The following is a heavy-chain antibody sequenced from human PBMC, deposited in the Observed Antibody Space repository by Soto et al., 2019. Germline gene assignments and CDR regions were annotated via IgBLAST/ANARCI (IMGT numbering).Heavy chain of an antibody. Sequence: GASVKVSCKASGHTFTGYYMHWVRQAPGQGLEWMGWISAYNGNTNYAQKLQGRVTMTTDTSTSTAYMELRSLRSDDTAVYYCARGPAAAMFGYSYGYYFDYWGQGTLVTVSS. CDR2: ISAYNGNT. V-gene: IGHV1-18*04. J-gene: IGHJ4*02. CDR1: GHTFTGYY. D-gene: IGHD5-18*01. CDR3: ARGPAAAMFGYSYGYYFDY.